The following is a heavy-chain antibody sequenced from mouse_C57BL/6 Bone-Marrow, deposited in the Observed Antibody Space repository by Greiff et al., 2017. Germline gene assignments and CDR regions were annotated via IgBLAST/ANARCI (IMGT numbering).Heavy chain of an antibody. D-gene: IGHD2-1*01. Sequence: VQLQESGPGLVKPSQSLFLTCSITGFPITSGYYWIWIRQSPGKPLEWMGYITHSGETFYNPSLQSPISITRETSKNQFFLQLNSVTTEDTAMYYCAGDRGNYEYFDVWGTGTTVTVSS. CDR3: AGDRGNYEYFDV. CDR1: GFPITSGYY. J-gene: IGHJ1*03. CDR2: ITHSGET. V-gene: IGHV12-3*01.